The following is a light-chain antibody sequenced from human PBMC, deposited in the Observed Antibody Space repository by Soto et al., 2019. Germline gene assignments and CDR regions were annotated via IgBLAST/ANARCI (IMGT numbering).Light chain of an antibody. J-gene: IGKJ1*01. CDR3: QQYNSYSTWT. V-gene: IGKV1-5*03. CDR2: KAS. CDR1: QSISSW. Sequence: IQLTQSPSILSASVGDRVTITCRASQSISSWLAWYQQKPGKAPKLLIYKASSLESGVPSRFSGSGSGTEFTLTISSLQPDDFATYYCQQYNSYSTWTFGQGTKVDIK.